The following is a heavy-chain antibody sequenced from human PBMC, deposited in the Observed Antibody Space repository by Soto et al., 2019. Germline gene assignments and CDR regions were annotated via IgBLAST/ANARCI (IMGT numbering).Heavy chain of an antibody. V-gene: IGHV2-5*02. Sequence: QITLKESGPTLVKPTQTLTLTCTFSGFSLSTSGVGVGWIRQPPGKALEWLALIYWDDDKRYSPSLKNRLTITKDTSKNQVVLTMTNMDPVDTATYYCAHSPRITVTTLYYFDYRGQGTLVTVSS. CDR3: AHSPRITVTTLYYFDY. CDR2: IYWDDDK. J-gene: IGHJ4*02. CDR1: GFSLSTSGVG. D-gene: IGHD4-17*01.